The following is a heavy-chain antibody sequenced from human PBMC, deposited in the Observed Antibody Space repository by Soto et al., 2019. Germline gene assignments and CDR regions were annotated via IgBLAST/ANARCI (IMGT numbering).Heavy chain of an antibody. CDR1: GGSISSYY. J-gene: IGHJ6*03. Sequence: SETLCLTSTVSGGSISSYYGSWTRQPPGKGLEWIGYIYYSGSTNYNPSLKSRVTISVDTSKNQFSLKLSSVTAADTAVYYCARGGGAIFGIPHYYYYYMDVWGKGTTVTVSS. CDR2: IYYSGST. V-gene: IGHV4-59*01. CDR3: ARGGGAIFGIPHYYYYYMDV. D-gene: IGHD3-3*01.